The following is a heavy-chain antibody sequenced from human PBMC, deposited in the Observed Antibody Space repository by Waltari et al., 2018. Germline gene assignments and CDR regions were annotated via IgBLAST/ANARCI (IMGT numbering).Heavy chain of an antibody. Sequence: QVQQVQSGAEVKKPGSSVKVSCKASGGTFSSYAISWVRQAPGQGLEWMGGIIPILGIANYAQKFQGRVTITADESTSTAYMELSSLRSEDTAVYYCARDRYCSGGSCYYPFDYWGQGTLVTVSS. V-gene: IGHV1-69*04. CDR1: GGTFSSYA. D-gene: IGHD2-15*01. CDR2: IIPILGIA. CDR3: ARDRYCSGGSCYYPFDY. J-gene: IGHJ4*02.